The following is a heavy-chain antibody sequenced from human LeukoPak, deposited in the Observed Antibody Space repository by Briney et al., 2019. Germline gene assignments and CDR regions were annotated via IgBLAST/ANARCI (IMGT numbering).Heavy chain of an antibody. CDR1: GGSFSGYY. D-gene: IGHD6-13*01. CDR2: INHSGST. J-gene: IGHJ4*02. V-gene: IGHV4-34*01. CDR3: ARGAAAVY. Sequence: SETLSLTCAVYGGSFSGYYWSWIRQPPGKGLEWIGEINHSGSTNYNPSLKSRVTISVDTSKNQFSLKLSSVTAADTAVYYCARGAAAVYWGQGTLVTVSS.